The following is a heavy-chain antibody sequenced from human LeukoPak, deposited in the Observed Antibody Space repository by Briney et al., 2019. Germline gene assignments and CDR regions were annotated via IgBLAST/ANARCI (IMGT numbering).Heavy chain of an antibody. J-gene: IGHJ4*02. CDR2: IYYSGST. Sequence: SETLSLTCTVSGGSISSYYWSWIRQPPGKGLEWIGYIYYSGSTNYNPSLKSRVTISVDTSKNQFSLKLSSVTAADTAVYYCAGSMAVAGLSFDYWGQGALVTVSS. CDR1: GGSISSYY. CDR3: AGSMAVAGLSFDY. V-gene: IGHV4-59*01. D-gene: IGHD6-19*01.